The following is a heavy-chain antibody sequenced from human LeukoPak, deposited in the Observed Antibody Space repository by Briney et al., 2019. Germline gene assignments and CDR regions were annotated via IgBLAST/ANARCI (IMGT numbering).Heavy chain of an antibody. J-gene: IGHJ5*02. CDR2: IYTSGST. CDR1: GGSISSYY. Sequence: SETLSLTCTVSGGSISSYYWSWIRQPAGKGLEWIGRIYTSGSTNYNPSLKSRVTMSVDTSKNQFSLKLSSVTAADTAVYYCARLNPHSWYALKGFDPWGQGTLVTVSS. CDR3: ARLNPHSWYALKGFDP. D-gene: IGHD6-13*01. V-gene: IGHV4-4*07.